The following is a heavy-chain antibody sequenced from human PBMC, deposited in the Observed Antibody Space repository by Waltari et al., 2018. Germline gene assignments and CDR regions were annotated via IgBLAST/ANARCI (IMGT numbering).Heavy chain of an antibody. J-gene: IGHJ6*02. CDR2: IYSGGST. CDR3: ASTRRDSGYVEGRYGMDV. D-gene: IGHD5-12*01. CDR1: GFTVSSNY. Sequence: EVQLVESGGGLIQPGGSLRRSCAASGFTVSSNYMSWVRQAPGKGLEWVSVIYSGGSTYNADSVKGRFTISRDNSKNTLYLQMNSLRAEDTAVYYCASTRRDSGYVEGRYGMDVWGQGTTVTVSS. V-gene: IGHV3-53*01.